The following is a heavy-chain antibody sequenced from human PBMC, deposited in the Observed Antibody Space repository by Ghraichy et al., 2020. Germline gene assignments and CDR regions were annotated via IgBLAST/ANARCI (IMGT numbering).Heavy chain of an antibody. CDR3: AKCYDFGSVNYFTADHFAMDV. CDR1: GFTFSCYW. Sequence: GGSLRLSCTASGFTFSCYWMSWVRQAPGKGLEWVANIKSDGSEIYYVDSVKGRFTISRDNAKNSLHLQMNSLRVEDTAMYYCAKCYDFGSVNYFTADHFAMDVWGPRTKVTVPS. CDR2: IKSDGSEI. D-gene: IGHD3-10*01. J-gene: IGHJ6*01. V-gene: IGHV3-7*01.